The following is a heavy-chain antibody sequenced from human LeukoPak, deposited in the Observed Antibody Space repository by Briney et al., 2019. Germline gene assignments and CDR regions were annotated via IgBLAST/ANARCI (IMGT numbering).Heavy chain of an antibody. CDR3: ATAGTTVVTLYY. J-gene: IGHJ4*02. CDR1: GGSISSYY. V-gene: IGHV4-59*01. D-gene: IGHD4-23*01. Sequence: SETLSLTCTVSGGSISSYYWSWIRQPPGKGLEWIGYIYYSGSTNYNPSLKSRVTISGDTSKNQFSLKLSSVTAADTAVYYCATAGTTVVTLYYWGQGTLVTVSS. CDR2: IYYSGST.